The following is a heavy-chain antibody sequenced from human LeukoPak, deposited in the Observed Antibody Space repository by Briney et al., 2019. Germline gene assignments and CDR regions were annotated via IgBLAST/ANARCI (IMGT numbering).Heavy chain of an antibody. J-gene: IGHJ5*02. V-gene: IGHV4-59*01. CDR2: IYYSGST. D-gene: IGHD3-9*01. Sequence: SETLSLTCTVSGGSIRNYYWSWIRQPPGKGLEWIGYIYYSGSTNYNPSLKSRVTISVHTSKNQFSLKLSSVTAADTAVYYCARLTGYSSESWFDPWGQGTLVTVSS. CDR1: GGSIRNYY. CDR3: ARLTGYSSESWFDP.